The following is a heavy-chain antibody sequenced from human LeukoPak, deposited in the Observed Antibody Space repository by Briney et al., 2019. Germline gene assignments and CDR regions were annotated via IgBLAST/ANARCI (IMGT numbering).Heavy chain of an antibody. Sequence: GGSLRLSCAASGFTFSSYGMHWVRQAPGKGLEWVAVIWYDGSNKYYADSVKGRFTISRDNSKNTLYLQMNSLRAEDTAVYYCARDSELRFLEWLFDYWGRGTLVTVSS. V-gene: IGHV3-33*01. CDR1: GFTFSSYG. CDR3: ARDSELRFLEWLFDY. CDR2: IWYDGSNK. J-gene: IGHJ4*02. D-gene: IGHD3-3*01.